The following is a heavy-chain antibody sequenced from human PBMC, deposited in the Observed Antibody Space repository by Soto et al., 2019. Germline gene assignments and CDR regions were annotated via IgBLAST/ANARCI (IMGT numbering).Heavy chain of an antibody. J-gene: IGHJ4*02. Sequence: GESLKISCQGSGYTFTGHWISWVRQMPGKGLEWMGRIDPSDSYTDYSPTVQGHVTMSADKSINTAYLQWSSLQASDTAVYYCTRHNGYDSSLDYWGQGTLVTVSS. CDR2: IDPSDSYT. CDR3: TRHNGYDSSLDY. D-gene: IGHD5-12*01. V-gene: IGHV5-10-1*01. CDR1: GYTFTGHW.